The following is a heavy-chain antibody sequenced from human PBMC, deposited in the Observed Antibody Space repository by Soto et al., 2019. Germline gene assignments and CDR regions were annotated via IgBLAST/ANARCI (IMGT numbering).Heavy chain of an antibody. CDR2: IVPILGIA. J-gene: IGHJ4*02. Sequence: GASVKVSCKASGGTFSSYTISWVRQAPGQGLEWMGRIVPILGIANYAQKFQGRVTITADKSTSTAYMELSSLRSEDTAVYYCARDCGRCYSGFDSWGQGTLVTVSS. D-gene: IGHD2-15*01. CDR1: GGTFSSYT. V-gene: IGHV1-69*04. CDR3: ARDCGRCYSGFDS.